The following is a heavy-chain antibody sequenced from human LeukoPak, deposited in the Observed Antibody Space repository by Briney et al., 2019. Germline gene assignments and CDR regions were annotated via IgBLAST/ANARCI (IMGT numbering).Heavy chain of an antibody. CDR1: GDSISGSY. J-gene: IGHJ6*03. D-gene: IGHD2-2*01. CDR3: ARSVPAAKSVADYYYYYMDV. V-gene: IGHV4-4*07. CDR2: IYDSGRT. Sequence: SETLSLTCTVSGDSISGSYWSWIRQPAGKGLEWIGRIYDSGRTNYNPSLKSRVTLSVDTSKNQFSLKLSSVTAADTAVYYCARSVPAAKSVADYYYYYMDVWGKGTTVTVSS.